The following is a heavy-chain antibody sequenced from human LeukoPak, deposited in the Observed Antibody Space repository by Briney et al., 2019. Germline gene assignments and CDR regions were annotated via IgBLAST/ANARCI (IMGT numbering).Heavy chain of an antibody. V-gene: IGHV3-23*01. Sequence: GGSLRLSCAASGFTFLTCAMSWVRQAPGKGLQWVSVIRDSGASTYYADSVKGRFTISRDNSKNTLYLQMNSLRAEDTAVYYCAKAGRSGWYPGWPFDIWGQGTMVTVSS. CDR1: GFTFLTCA. CDR3: AKAGRSGWYPGWPFDI. D-gene: IGHD6-19*01. CDR2: IRDSGAST. J-gene: IGHJ3*02.